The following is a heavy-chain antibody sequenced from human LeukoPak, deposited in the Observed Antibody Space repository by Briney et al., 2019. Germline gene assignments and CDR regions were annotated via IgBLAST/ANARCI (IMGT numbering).Heavy chain of an antibody. CDR2: ISSSSSYI. J-gene: IGHJ4*02. CDR1: GFTFSSYS. D-gene: IGHD3-10*01. CDR3: ARDPSITMVRGVINDDY. V-gene: IGHV3-21*01. Sequence: GGSLRLSCAASGFTFSSYSVNWVRQAPGKGLEWVSSISSSSSYIYYADSVKGRFTISRDNAKNSLYLQMNSLRAEDTAVYYCARDPSITMVRGVINDDYWGQGTLVTVSS.